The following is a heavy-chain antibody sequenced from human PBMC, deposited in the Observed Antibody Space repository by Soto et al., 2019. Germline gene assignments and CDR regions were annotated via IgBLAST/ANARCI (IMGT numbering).Heavy chain of an antibody. CDR1: GYSISSGYY. J-gene: IGHJ5*02. V-gene: IGHV4-38-2*01. Sequence: NPSETLSLTCAVSGYSISSGYYWGWIRQPPGKGLEWIGSIYHSGSTYYNPSLKSRVTISVDTSKNQFSLKLSSVTAADTAVYYCARVYRDLLRVDPWGQGTLVTVSS. CDR2: IYHSGST. D-gene: IGHD3-22*01. CDR3: ARVYRDLLRVDP.